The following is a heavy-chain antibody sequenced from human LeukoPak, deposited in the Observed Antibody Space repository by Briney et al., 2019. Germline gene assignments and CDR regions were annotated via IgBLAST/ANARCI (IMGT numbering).Heavy chain of an antibody. V-gene: IGHV1-8*01. Sequence: GASVKVSCKASGYTFTSYDINWVRQATGQGLEWMGWMNPNSGNTGYAQKFQGRVTMTRSTSISTAYMELSSLRSEDTAVYYCARDVGFWSGYPDAFDIWGQGTMVTVSS. CDR1: GYTFTSYD. CDR3: ARDVGFWSGYPDAFDI. D-gene: IGHD3-3*01. J-gene: IGHJ3*02. CDR2: MNPNSGNT.